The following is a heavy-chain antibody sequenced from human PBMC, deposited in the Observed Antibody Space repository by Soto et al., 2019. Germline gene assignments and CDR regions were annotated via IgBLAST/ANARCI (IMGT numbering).Heavy chain of an antibody. CDR2: IIPIFGTA. CDR3: ATEMYYYDSSDGRYFDY. J-gene: IGHJ4*02. CDR1: GGTFSSYA. Sequence: QVQLVQSGAEVKKPGSSVKVSCKASGGTFSSYAISWVRQAPGQGLEWMGGIIPIFGTANYAQKFQVRVTITADKSTITAYMELSSLRAEDTAVYYFATEMYYYDSSDGRYFDYWGQGTPVTVSS. V-gene: IGHV1-69*06. D-gene: IGHD3-22*01.